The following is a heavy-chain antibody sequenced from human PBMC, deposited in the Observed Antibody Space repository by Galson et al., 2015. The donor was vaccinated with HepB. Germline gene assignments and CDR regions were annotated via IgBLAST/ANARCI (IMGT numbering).Heavy chain of an antibody. CDR2: ISSSSSTI. V-gene: IGHV3-48*02. CDR1: GFTFSRYS. D-gene: IGHD3-16*01. Sequence: SLRLSCAASGFTFSRYSMNWVRQAPGKGLEWVSYISSSSSTIYYADSVKGRFTISRDNAKNSLYLQMNSLRDEDTAVYYCARDGDYDYVGGGWFDPWGQGTLVTVSS. CDR3: ARDGDYDYVGGGWFDP. J-gene: IGHJ5*02.